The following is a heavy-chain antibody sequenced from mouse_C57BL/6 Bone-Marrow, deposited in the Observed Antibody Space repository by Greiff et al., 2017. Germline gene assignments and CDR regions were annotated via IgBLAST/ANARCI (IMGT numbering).Heavy chain of an antibody. CDR3: ARPSYGDWRDCAV. D-gene: IGHD2-13*01. CDR1: GYTFTSYW. J-gene: IGHJ1*03. Sequence: VQLQQPGAELVKPGASVKMSCKASGYTFTSYWITWVKQRPGQGLEWIGDIYPGSGSTNYNEKFKSKATLTVDTSSSTAYMQLSSLTSEDSAVYDCARPSYGDWRDCAVWGTGTTVSVTS. V-gene: IGHV1-55*01. CDR2: IYPGSGST.